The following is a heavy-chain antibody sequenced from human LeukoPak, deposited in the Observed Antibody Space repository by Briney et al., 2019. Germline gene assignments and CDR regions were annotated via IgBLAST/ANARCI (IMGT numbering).Heavy chain of an antibody. D-gene: IGHD3-10*02. CDR3: ARGWRLVRLEYMDV. Sequence: SETLSLTCTVSGYSISSGYYWGWIRQPPGKGLEWIGSIYHSGSTYYNPSLKSRVTISVDTSKNQFSLKLSSVTAADTAVYYSARGWRLVRLEYMDVWGKGTTVTVSS. V-gene: IGHV4-38-2*02. CDR1: GYSISSGYY. CDR2: IYHSGST. J-gene: IGHJ6*03.